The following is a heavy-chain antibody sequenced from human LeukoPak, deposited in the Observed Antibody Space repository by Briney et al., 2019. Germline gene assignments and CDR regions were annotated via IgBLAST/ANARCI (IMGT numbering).Heavy chain of an antibody. D-gene: IGHD3-22*01. CDR1: GFTFSSYG. J-gene: IGHJ4*02. CDR2: IWYDGSNK. Sequence: PGRSLRLSCAASGFTFSSYGMHWVRQAPGKGLEWVAVIWYDGSNKYYADSVKGRFTISRDNSKNTLYLQMNSLRAEDTAVYYCARDGGINYHEAGVPDYWGQGTLVTVSS. CDR3: ARDGGINYHEAGVPDY. V-gene: IGHV3-33*01.